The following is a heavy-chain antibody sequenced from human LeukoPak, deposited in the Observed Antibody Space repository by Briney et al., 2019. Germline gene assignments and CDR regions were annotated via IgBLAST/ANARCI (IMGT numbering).Heavy chain of an antibody. D-gene: IGHD1-1*01. V-gene: IGHV4-59*08. CDR2: IYYSGST. CDR3: AVNLTRHTFDI. Sequence: SETLSLTCTVSGGSISSYYWSWIRQPPGKGLEWIGYIYYSGSTNYNPSLKSRVTISVDTSKNQFSLELSSVTAADTAVYYCAVNLTRHTFDIWGQGTMVTVSS. CDR1: GGSISSYY. J-gene: IGHJ3*02.